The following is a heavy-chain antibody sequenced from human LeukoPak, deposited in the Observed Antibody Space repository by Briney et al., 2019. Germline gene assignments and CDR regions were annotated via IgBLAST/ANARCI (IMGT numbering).Heavy chain of an antibody. CDR2: IRYNEKSQ. Sequence: GGSLRLSCAASGFPFNNYGIHWVRQAPGKGLEWVAVIRYNEKSQYYGDPVKGRFTISRDNSKNTLYLQMNSLRAEDTAVYYCARGLAYCGGDCYLDAFDIWGQGTMVTVSS. V-gene: IGHV3-30*02. J-gene: IGHJ3*02. CDR1: GFPFNNYG. CDR3: ARGLAYCGGDCYLDAFDI. D-gene: IGHD2-21*02.